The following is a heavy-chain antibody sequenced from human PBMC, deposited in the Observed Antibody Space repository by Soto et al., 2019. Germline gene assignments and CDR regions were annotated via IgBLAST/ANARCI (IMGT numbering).Heavy chain of an antibody. Sequence: GGSLRLSCAASGFTFSSYAMSWVRQAPGKGLEWVSAISGSGGSTYYADSVKGRFTISRDNSKNTLYLQMNSLRAEDTAVYYCRREWGDYPYYYYGMDVWGQGTTVTVSS. CDR2: ISGSGGST. CDR3: RREWGDYPYYYYGMDV. CDR1: GFTFSSYA. V-gene: IGHV3-23*01. J-gene: IGHJ6*02. D-gene: IGHD4-17*01.